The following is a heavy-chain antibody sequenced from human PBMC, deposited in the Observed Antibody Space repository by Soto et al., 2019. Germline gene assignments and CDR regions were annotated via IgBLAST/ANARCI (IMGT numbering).Heavy chain of an antibody. CDR1: GGSISSSNW. D-gene: IGHD6-13*01. Sequence: QVQLQESGPGLVKPSGTLSLTCAISGGSISSSNWWSWVRQPPGKGLERIGESYHSGSTNYNPSLKSGGTISVAKSKNQFSLKLSSVTAADTAVYYCARCIAAAGPIDYWGQGTLVTVSS. CDR2: SYHSGST. J-gene: IGHJ4*02. V-gene: IGHV4-4*02. CDR3: ARCIAAAGPIDY.